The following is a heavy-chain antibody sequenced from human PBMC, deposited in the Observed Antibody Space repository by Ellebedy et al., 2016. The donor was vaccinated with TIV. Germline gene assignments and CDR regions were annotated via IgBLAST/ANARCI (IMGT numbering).Heavy chain of an antibody. CDR3: ARDPYSSGWYNWFDL. CDR1: GFTFSSHG. J-gene: IGHJ5*02. CDR2: ITGGGDTT. Sequence: GESLKISCAASGFTFSSHGMAWVRQAPGKGLEWLSGITGGGDTTYYADSVKGRFTISRDNSKNTVYVQMNSLTAEDTAVYYCARDPYSSGWYNWFDLWGQGTLLTVSS. V-gene: IGHV3-23*01. D-gene: IGHD6-19*01.